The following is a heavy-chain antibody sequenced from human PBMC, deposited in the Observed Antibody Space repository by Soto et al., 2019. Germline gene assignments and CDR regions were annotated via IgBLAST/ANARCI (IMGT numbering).Heavy chain of an antibody. V-gene: IGHV3-33*01. CDR3: ARTWWSGTTGTIYYMDV. CDR2: IWNDGSNK. Sequence: GGSLRLSCAASGFTFSSYGMHWVRQAPGKGLEWVAVIWNDGSNKYYADSVKGRFTISRDNSKNTLYLQMNSLRAEDTAVYYCARTWWSGTTGTIYYMDVWGKGTTVTVSS. CDR1: GFTFSSYG. D-gene: IGHD1-1*01. J-gene: IGHJ6*03.